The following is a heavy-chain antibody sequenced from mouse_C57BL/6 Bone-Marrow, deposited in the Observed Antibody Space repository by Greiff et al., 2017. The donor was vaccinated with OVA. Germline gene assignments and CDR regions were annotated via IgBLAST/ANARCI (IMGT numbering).Heavy chain of an antibody. CDR1: GFNIKDDY. D-gene: IGHD3-2*02. V-gene: IGHV14-4*01. Sequence: EVQLQQSGAELVRPGASVKLSCTASGFNIKDDYMHWVKQRPEQGLEWIGWIDPENGDTEYASKFQGKATITADTSSNTAYLQLSSLTSEDTAVDYCRGARQLRLLYFDYWGQGTTLTVSS. J-gene: IGHJ2*01. CDR2: IDPENGDT. CDR3: RGARQLRLLYFDY.